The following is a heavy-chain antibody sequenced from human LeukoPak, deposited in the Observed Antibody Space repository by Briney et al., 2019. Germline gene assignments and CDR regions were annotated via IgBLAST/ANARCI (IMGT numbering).Heavy chain of an antibody. CDR1: GYTFTRYD. CDR3: ARGYCSSTSCYWPYDY. J-gene: IGHJ4*02. V-gene: IGHV1-8*03. D-gene: IGHD2-2*01. CDR2: MNPNSGNT. Sequence: GSSVKVSCKASGYTFTRYDINWVRLATGQGLEWMGWMNPNSGNTGYAQKFQGRVTITADKSTSTAYMELSSLRSEDTALYYCARGYCSSTSCYWPYDYWGQGTLVTVSS.